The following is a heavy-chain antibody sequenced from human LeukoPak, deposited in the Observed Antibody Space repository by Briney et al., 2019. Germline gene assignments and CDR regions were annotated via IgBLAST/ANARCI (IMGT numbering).Heavy chain of an antibody. D-gene: IGHD3-22*01. CDR3: ANSMYYHDTSGCYH. CDR2: ISHDGTNK. CDR1: GFTFSSYG. V-gene: IGHV3-30*18. Sequence: PGGSLRLSCAASGFTFSSYGMHWVRQAPGQGLEWVAAISHDGTNKNYEDSVKGRFTISRDNYMNTLYLQMNSLRAEDTAVYYYANSMYYHDTSGCYHWGQGTLVTVSS. J-gene: IGHJ4*02.